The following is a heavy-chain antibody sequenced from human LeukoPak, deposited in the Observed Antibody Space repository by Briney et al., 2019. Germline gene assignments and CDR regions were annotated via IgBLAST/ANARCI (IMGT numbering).Heavy chain of an antibody. J-gene: IGHJ4*02. Sequence: SESLSLTCTVSGGSISSGGYCWGWIRQPPGKGLEWIGYIYDSGSTYYNPSLKSRVTISVDRSKNQFSLKLSSVTAADTAVYYCARDAAGNIAVAGTNYWGQGTLVTVSS. CDR3: ARDAAGNIAVAGTNY. CDR1: GGSISSGGYC. V-gene: IGHV4-30-2*01. CDR2: IYDSGST. D-gene: IGHD6-19*01.